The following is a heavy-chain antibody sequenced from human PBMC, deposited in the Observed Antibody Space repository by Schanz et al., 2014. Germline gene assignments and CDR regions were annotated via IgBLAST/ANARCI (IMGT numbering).Heavy chain of an antibody. CDR3: AKDHASSGWPAFDA. Sequence: EVQLLESGGGLVQPGGSLRLSCTVSGFTVNNYAMNWVRQAPGRGLEWVSGITRQGTTYYADFVKGRFSISRDLSSNTLYLQMNSLRADDAAIYYCAKDHASSGWPAFDAWGQGTQVTVSS. CDR2: ITRQGTT. CDR1: GFTVNNYA. V-gene: IGHV3-23*01. D-gene: IGHD6-19*01. J-gene: IGHJ4*02.